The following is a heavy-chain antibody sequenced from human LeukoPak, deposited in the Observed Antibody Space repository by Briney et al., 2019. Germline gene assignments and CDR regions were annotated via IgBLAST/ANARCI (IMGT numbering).Heavy chain of an antibody. CDR2: RYSSGRT. J-gene: IGHJ4*02. D-gene: IGHD5-12*01. CDR1: GYSISSGYY. CDR3: ARRRWQRGPDVVNPFDY. Sequence: SETLSLTCTVSGYSISSGYYWGWIRQPPGKGLEWIGSRYSSGRTYYNPSLKSRVTISVDTSKNQFSLKLSSVTAADTAVYYYARRRWQRGPDVVNPFDYWGQGTLVTVSS. V-gene: IGHV4-38-2*02.